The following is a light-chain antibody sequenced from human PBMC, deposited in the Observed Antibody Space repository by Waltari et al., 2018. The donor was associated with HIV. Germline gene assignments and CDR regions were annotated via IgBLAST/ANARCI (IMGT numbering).Light chain of an antibody. CDR1: QTVNTF. CDR2: AAS. V-gene: IGKV1-39*01. J-gene: IGKJ1*01. CDR3: QQSYSNPRT. Sequence: DIQMTQSPSSLSASVGHRVTITCRASQTVNTFLNWYQQKPGKAPRLLIYAASSLQSGVPSRFGGAGSGTDFTLTISSLHPEDFGTYYCQQSYSNPRTFGQGTKVE.